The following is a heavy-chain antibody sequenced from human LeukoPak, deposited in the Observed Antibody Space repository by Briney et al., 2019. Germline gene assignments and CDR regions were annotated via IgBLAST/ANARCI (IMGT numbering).Heavy chain of an antibody. D-gene: IGHD4-17*01. CDR2: INSDGSST. V-gene: IGHV3-74*01. CDR3: AREYYGDYGPDY. Sequence: PGGSLRLSCAASGFTFSSYWMHWVRQAPGKGLVWVSRINSDGSSTSYADSVKGRFTISRDNAKNTLYLQMNSLRAEDTAVYYCAREYYGDYGPDYWGQGTLVTVSS. CDR1: GFTFSSYW. J-gene: IGHJ4*02.